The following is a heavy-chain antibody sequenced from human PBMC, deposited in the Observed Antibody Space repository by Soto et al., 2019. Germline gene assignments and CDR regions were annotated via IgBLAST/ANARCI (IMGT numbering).Heavy chain of an antibody. CDR3: ARDQLSSGWYNYYYYGMDV. J-gene: IGHJ6*02. CDR2: IYYSGST. V-gene: IGHV4-59*01. D-gene: IGHD6-19*01. Sequence: QVQLQESGPGLVKPSETLSLTCTVSGGSISSYYWSWIRQPPGKGLEWIGYIYYSGSTNYNPSLXGRVTISVAPXXSXFXXKLSSVTAADTAVYYCARDQLSSGWYNYYYYGMDVWGQGTTVTVSS. CDR1: GGSISSYY.